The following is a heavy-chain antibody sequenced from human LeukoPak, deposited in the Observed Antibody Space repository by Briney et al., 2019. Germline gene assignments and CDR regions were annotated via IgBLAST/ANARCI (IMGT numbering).Heavy chain of an antibody. V-gene: IGHV4-59*08. CDR3: ARCYYDFWSGGEYYGMDV. CDR2: IYYSGST. CDR1: GGSISSYY. Sequence: SETLSLTCTVSGGSISSYYWSWIRQPPGKGLEWIGYIYYSGSTNYNPSLKSRVTISVDTSKNQFSLKLSSVTAADTAVYYCARCYYDFWSGGEYYGMDVWGQGTTVTVS. J-gene: IGHJ6*02. D-gene: IGHD3-3*01.